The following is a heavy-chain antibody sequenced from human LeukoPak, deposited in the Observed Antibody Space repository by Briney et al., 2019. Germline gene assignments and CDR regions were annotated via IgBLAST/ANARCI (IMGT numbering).Heavy chain of an antibody. CDR3: ARQGYYDSSGYIGY. D-gene: IGHD3-22*01. CDR2: IYYSGST. V-gene: IGHV4-39*01. CDR1: GGSISSSSYY. J-gene: IGHJ4*02. Sequence: PSETLSLTCTVSGGSISSSSYYWGWIRQPPGKGLEWIGSIYYSGSTYYNPSLKSRVTISVDMSKNQFSLKLSSVTAADTAVYYCARQGYYDSSGYIGYWGQGTLVTVSS.